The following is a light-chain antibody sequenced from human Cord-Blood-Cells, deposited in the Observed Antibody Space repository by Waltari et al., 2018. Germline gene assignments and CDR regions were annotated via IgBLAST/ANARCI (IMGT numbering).Light chain of an antibody. CDR2: DVS. CDR3: CSYAGSYTYV. J-gene: IGLJ1*01. CDR1: SSAAVGSNH. Sequence: QSALPQPRQVSGSPGPSVTPSSTRPSSAAVGSNHLSWYQQHPGKAPKLMIYDVSKRPSGVPDRCSGSKSGNTASLTISGLQAEDEADYYCCSYAGSYTYVFGTGTKVTVL. V-gene: IGLV2-11*01.